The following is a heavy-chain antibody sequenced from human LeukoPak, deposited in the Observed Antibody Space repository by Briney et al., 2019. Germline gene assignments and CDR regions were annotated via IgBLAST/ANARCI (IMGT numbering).Heavy chain of an antibody. D-gene: IGHD6-13*01. CDR2: IRHDGSNK. CDR1: GFTFSSYG. J-gene: IGHJ4*02. Sequence: PGGSLRLSCAASGFTFSSYGMHWVRQAPGKGLEWVAFIRHDGSNKYYADSVKGRFTISRDNSKNTLYLQMNSLRAEDTAVYYCAKDLRGQQLALGPPRVWGQGTLVTVSS. V-gene: IGHV3-30*02. CDR3: AKDLRGQQLALGPPRV.